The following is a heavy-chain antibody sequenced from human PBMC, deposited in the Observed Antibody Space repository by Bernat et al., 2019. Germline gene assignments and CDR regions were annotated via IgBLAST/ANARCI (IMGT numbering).Heavy chain of an antibody. CDR1: GFTFSSYA. D-gene: IGHD4-23*01. J-gene: IGHJ4*02. V-gene: IGHV3-23*01. Sequence: EVQLLESGVGLVQPGGSLRLSCAASGFTFSSYAMSWVRQAPGKGLEWVSAISDSGGSTYYADSVKCRFTISRDNTKNTLYLQMNSLRAEDTAVYYCAKDDDVVIFSFDYWGQGTLVTVSS. CDR3: AKDDDVVIFSFDY. CDR2: ISDSGGST.